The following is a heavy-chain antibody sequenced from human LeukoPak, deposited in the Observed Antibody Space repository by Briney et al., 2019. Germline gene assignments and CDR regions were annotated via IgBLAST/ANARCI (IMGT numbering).Heavy chain of an antibody. CDR3: ARDLTHDAFDI. CDR2: ISSSSSYI. Sequence: GRSLRLSCAASGFTFSSYSMNWVRQAPGKGLEWVSSISSSSSYIYYADSVKGRFTISRDNAKNSLYLQMNSLRAEDTAVYYCARDLTHDAFDIWGQGTMVTVSS. V-gene: IGHV3-21*01. J-gene: IGHJ3*02. CDR1: GFTFSSYS. D-gene: IGHD1-14*01.